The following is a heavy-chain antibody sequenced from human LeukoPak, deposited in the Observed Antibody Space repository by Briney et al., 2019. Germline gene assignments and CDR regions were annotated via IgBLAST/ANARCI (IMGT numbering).Heavy chain of an antibody. D-gene: IGHD1-26*01. CDR1: GYTFTSYD. J-gene: IGHJ4*02. V-gene: IGHV1-18*01. Sequence: ASVKVSCKASGYTFTSYDINWVRQATGQGLEWMGWISAYNGNTNYAQKLQGRVAMTTDTSTSTAYMELRSLRSDDTAVYYCARDHSGSLVRVLIIEGSISLDYWGQGTLVTVSS. CDR3: ARDHSGSLVRVLIIEGSISLDY. CDR2: ISAYNGNT.